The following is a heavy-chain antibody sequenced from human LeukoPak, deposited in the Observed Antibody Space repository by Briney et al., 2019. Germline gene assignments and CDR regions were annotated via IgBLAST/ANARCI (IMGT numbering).Heavy chain of an antibody. D-gene: IGHD3-22*01. CDR2: IYHTGST. CDR1: GGSVSDYY. J-gene: IGHJ5*02. CDR3: ARGTNYYDSSGYDPYNWFDP. Sequence: SETLSLTCTISGGSVSDYYWSWIRQSPGKGLEWIGYIYHTGSTSYSPSLKSRVTISVDTSKNQFSLKLSSVTAADTAVYYCARGTNYYDSSGYDPYNWFDPWGQGTLVTVSS. V-gene: IGHV4-59*02.